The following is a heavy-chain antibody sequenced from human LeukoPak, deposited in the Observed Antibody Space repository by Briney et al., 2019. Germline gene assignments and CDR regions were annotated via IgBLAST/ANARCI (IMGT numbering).Heavy chain of an antibody. J-gene: IGHJ4*02. CDR2: IYNNGDT. D-gene: IGHD5-12*01. CDR1: GGSISRSRCY. V-gene: IGHV4-39*01. Sequence: PSETLSLTCSVSGGSISRSRCYWGWSRQPPGKGLEWIGTIYNNGDTYYTPSLKSRLTISVDTSKNQFSLELTSETAADTAVYYCAIVGCSGSDYFTDYWGQGTLVTVSS. CDR3: AIVGCSGSDYFTDY.